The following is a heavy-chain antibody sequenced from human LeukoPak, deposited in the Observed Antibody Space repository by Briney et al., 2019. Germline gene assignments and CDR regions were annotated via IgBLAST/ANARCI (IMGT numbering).Heavy chain of an antibody. V-gene: IGHV4-39*01. D-gene: IGHD4-11*01. CDR2: IYYSGST. CDR1: GGSISSSSYY. Sequence: SETLSLTCTVSGGSISSSSYYWGWIPQPPGKGLEWIGSIYYSGSTYYNPSLKSRVTISVDTSKNQFSLKLSSVTAADTAVYYCASVAGGYSNDDYWGQGTLVTVSS. CDR3: ASVAGGYSNDDY. J-gene: IGHJ4*02.